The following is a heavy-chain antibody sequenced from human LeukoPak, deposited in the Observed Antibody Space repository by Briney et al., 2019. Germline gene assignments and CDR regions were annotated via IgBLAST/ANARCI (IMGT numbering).Heavy chain of an antibody. CDR1: GFTFSNYA. J-gene: IGHJ6*02. Sequence: GGSLRLSCAASGFTFSNYAMSWVRQAPGKGLEWVSTIGGSGGGGGNTYYADSVKGRFTISRDNSENTLYLEMNSLRAEDTALYYCAKKRAAGPNYYYYYGMDVWGQGTTVTVSS. D-gene: IGHD6-13*01. CDR3: AKKRAAGPNYYYYYGMDV. CDR2: IGGSGGGGGNT. V-gene: IGHV3-23*01.